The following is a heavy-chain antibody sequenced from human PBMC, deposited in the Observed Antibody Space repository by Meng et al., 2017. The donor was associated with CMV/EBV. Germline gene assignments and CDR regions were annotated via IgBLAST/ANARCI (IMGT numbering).Heavy chain of an antibody. CDR1: GFTFSSYE. Sequence: GALRLSCAASGFTFSSYEMNWVRQAPGKGLEWVSYISSSGSTIYYADSVKGRFTISRDNAKNSLYLQMNSLRAEDTAVYYCARDLHTYDFWSGYRIYYYYYYGMDVWGQGTTVTVFS. J-gene: IGHJ6*02. V-gene: IGHV3-48*03. CDR3: ARDLHTYDFWSGYRIYYYYYYGMDV. CDR2: ISSSGSTI. D-gene: IGHD3-3*01.